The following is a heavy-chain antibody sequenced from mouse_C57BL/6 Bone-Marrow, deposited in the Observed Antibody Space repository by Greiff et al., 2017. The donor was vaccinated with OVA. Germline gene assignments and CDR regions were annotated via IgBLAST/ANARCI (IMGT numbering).Heavy chain of an antibody. CDR3: ASLYDYDGRFAY. J-gene: IGHJ3*01. CDR2: IDPSDSYT. Sequence: QVQLQQPGAELVRPGTSVKLSCKASGYTFTSYWMHWVKQRPGQGLEWIGVIDPSDSYTNYNQKFKGKATLTVDTSSSTAYMQLSSLTSEDSAVYYYASLYDYDGRFAYWGQGTLVTVSA. V-gene: IGHV1-59*01. CDR1: GYTFTSYW. D-gene: IGHD2-4*01.